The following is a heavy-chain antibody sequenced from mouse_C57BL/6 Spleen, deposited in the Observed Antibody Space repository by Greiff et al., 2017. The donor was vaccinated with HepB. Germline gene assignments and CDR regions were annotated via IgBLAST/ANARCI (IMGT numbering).Heavy chain of an antibody. D-gene: IGHD4-1*01. CDR1: GFTFSSYA. V-gene: IGHV5-4*01. CDR2: ISDGGSYT. J-gene: IGHJ3*01. CDR3: ARGETGTPFAY. Sequence: EVQLQQSGGGLVKPGGSLKLSCAASGFTFSSYAMSWVRQTPEKRLEWVATISDGGSYTYYPDNVKGRFTISRDNAKNNLYLQMSHLKSEDTAMYYCARGETGTPFAYWGQGTLVTVSA.